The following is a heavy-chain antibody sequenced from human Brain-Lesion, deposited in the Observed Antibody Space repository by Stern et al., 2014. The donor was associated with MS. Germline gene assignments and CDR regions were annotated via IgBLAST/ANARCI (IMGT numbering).Heavy chain of an antibody. Sequence: QVQLQESGPGLVKPSETLSLTCTVAGGSVSSTSYAWAWIRQPPGKGLEWIGTIYYSGNTYYSPSLKSPLTISRDASKNRFPLQLRSVTAADTAVYYCAGEEDIRYCSGGSCTGNWFDPWGQGTLVTVSS. V-gene: IGHV4-39*01. CDR1: GGSVSSTSYA. D-gene: IGHD2-15*01. CDR2: IYYSGNT. CDR3: AGEEDIRYCSGGSCTGNWFDP. J-gene: IGHJ5*02.